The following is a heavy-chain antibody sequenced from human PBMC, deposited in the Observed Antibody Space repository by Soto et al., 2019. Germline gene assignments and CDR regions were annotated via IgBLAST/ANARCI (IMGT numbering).Heavy chain of an antibody. V-gene: IGHV3-30*18. CDR2: ISYDGSNK. J-gene: IGHJ6*02. D-gene: IGHD6-13*01. CDR1: GFTFSSYG. Sequence: GGSLRLSCAASGFTFSSYGMHWVRQAPGKGLEWVAVISYDGSNKYYADSVKGRFTISRDNSKNTLYLQMNSLRAEDTAVYYCAKDRVYEDYYGMDVWGQGTTVTVSS. CDR3: AKDRVYEDYYGMDV.